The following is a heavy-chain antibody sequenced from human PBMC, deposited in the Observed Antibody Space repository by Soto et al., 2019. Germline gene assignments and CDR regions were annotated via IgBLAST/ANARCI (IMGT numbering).Heavy chain of an antibody. V-gene: IGHV3-74*01. J-gene: IGHJ5*02. D-gene: IGHD3-16*01. CDR2: IEYDGGTT. CDR1: GFTFSSYW. Sequence: EVQLVESGGGLVQPGGSLRLSCAASGFTFSSYWMHWVRQAPGKGLEWVSRIEYDGGTTNYADSVKGRFTISRDNAKNALYLQMSSLTAEDTAVYYCARVARGAWGVFDPWGQGTLVTVSP. CDR3: ARVARGAWGVFDP.